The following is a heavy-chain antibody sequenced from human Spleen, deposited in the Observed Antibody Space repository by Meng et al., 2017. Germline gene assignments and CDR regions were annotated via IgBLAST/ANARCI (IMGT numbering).Heavy chain of an antibody. D-gene: IGHD6-13*01. CDR1: GYNFPDYY. V-gene: IGHV1-2*06. J-gene: IGHJ4*02. Sequence: QVEVVQCGAEVKKPGASVKVSCKPSGYNFPDYYIHWVRQAPGQGLEWMGRIDPKNGDTHYAQKFQGRVTMTGDTSISTAYMDLSGLRSDDTAVYYCARDEDISAAGKLFGDYWGQGTLVTVSS. CDR2: IDPKNGDT. CDR3: ARDEDISAAGKLFGDY.